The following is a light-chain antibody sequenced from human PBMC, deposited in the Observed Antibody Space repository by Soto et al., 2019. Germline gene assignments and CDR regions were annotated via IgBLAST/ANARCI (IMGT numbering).Light chain of an antibody. CDR2: AAA. V-gene: IGKV1-33*01. CDR3: QHYDNLPPT. J-gene: IGKJ3*01. CDR1: QDIYNS. Sequence: DIQMTQSPSSLSAFVGDRVTITCQASQDIYNSLNWYQQKPGKAPKLLIYAAANLDTGVPSRFSGSGSGTDFPFTISSLQPEDIAIYYCQHYDNLPPTFGPGTKVDIK.